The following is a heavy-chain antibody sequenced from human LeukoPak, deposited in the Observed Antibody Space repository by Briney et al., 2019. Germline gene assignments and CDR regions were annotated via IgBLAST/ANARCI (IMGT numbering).Heavy chain of an antibody. Sequence: GRSLRLSCAASGFTFDDYAMHWVRQAPGKGLEWVSGISWNSGSIGYADSVKGRFTISRDNAKNSLYLQMNSLRAEDTALYYCAKDNTGSSWYNYYYGMDVWSQGTTVTVSS. CDR2: ISWNSGSI. V-gene: IGHV3-9*01. CDR1: GFTFDDYA. CDR3: AKDNTGSSWYNYYYGMDV. J-gene: IGHJ6*02. D-gene: IGHD6-13*01.